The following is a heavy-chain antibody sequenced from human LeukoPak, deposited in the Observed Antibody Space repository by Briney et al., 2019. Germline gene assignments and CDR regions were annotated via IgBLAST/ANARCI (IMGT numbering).Heavy chain of an antibody. CDR3: AKVMRTGTTDYFYYMDV. CDR1: GFTFSSYG. CDR2: IRYDGSNK. V-gene: IGHV3-30*02. J-gene: IGHJ6*03. D-gene: IGHD1-7*01. Sequence: GGSLRLSCAASGFTFSSYGMHWVRQAPGKGLEWVAFIRYDGSNKYYADSVKGRFTISRDNSKNTLYLQMNSLRAEDTAVYYCAKVMRTGTTDYFYYMDVWGKGTTVTVSS.